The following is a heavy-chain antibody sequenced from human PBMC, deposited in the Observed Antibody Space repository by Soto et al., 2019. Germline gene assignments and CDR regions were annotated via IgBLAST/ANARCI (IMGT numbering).Heavy chain of an antibody. V-gene: IGHV6-1*01. D-gene: IGHD6-6*01. CDR2: TYYRSKWYN. CDR1: GDSVSSNSAA. CDR3: AREPAEYSSSSGNRGRCWFDP. Sequence: PSQTLSLTCAISGDSVSSNSAAWNWIRQSPSRGLEWLGRTYYRSKWYNDYAVSVKSRITINPDTSKNQFSLQLNSVTPEDTAVYYCAREPAEYSSSSGNRGRCWFDPWGHGTLVTVSS. J-gene: IGHJ5*02.